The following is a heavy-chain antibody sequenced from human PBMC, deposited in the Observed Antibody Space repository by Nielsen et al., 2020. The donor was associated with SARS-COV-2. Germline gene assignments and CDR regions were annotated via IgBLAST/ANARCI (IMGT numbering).Heavy chain of an antibody. J-gene: IGHJ4*02. V-gene: IGHV1-46*01. Sequence: ASVKVSCKASGCTFTNSYLHWVRQAPGQGLEWMGIINPSDGSTRYAQKFQGRVTMTRDTSTSTVYMEVSSLRSEDTALFYCARGTDTRVVGSTFGYFDFWGQGTLVTVSS. CDR3: ARGTDTRVVGSTFGYFDF. D-gene: IGHD1-26*01. CDR1: GCTFTNSY. CDR2: INPSDGST.